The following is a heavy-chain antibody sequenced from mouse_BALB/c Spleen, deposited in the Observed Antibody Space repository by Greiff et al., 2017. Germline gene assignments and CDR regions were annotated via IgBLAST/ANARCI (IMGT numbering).Heavy chain of an antibody. CDR2: ISSGSSYT. J-gene: IGHJ3*01. CDR1: GFTFSSYA. Sequence: EVKVVESGGGLVKPGGSLKLSCAASGFTFSSYAMSWVRQTPEKRLEWVATISSGSSYTYYPDSVKGRSTISRDNAKNTLYLQMSSLRSEDTAMYYCARHGDYDSWFAYWGQGTLVTVSA. CDR3: ARHGDYDSWFAY. V-gene: IGHV5-9-3*01. D-gene: IGHD2-4*01.